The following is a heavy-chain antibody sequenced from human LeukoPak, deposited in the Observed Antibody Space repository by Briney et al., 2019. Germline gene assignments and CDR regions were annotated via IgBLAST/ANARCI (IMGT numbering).Heavy chain of an antibody. J-gene: IGHJ6*03. Sequence: SETLSLTRTVSGGSISSYYWSWIRQPPGKGLEWIGYIYYSGSTNYNPSLKSRVTISVDTSKNQFSLKLSSVTAADTAVYYCARGTDYYGSGSYWAYYMDVWGKGTTVTVSS. CDR1: GGSISSYY. D-gene: IGHD3-10*01. CDR2: IYYSGST. V-gene: IGHV4-59*01. CDR3: ARGTDYYGSGSYWAYYMDV.